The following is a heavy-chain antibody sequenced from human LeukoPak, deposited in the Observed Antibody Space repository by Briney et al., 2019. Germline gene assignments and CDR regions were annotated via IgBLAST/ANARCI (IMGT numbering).Heavy chain of an antibody. J-gene: IGHJ4*02. Sequence: PSETLSLTCAVYGGSFSGYYWSWIRQPPGKGLEWIGEINHSGSTNYNPSLKSRVTISVDTFKNQFSLKLSSVTAADTAVYYCARGWDSSGWFDYWGQGTLVTVSS. CDR1: GGSFSGYY. D-gene: IGHD6-19*01. CDR3: ARGWDSSGWFDY. CDR2: INHSGST. V-gene: IGHV4-34*01.